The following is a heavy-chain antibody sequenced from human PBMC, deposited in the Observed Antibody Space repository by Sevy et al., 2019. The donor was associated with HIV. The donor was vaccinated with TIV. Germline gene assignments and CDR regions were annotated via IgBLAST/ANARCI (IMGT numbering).Heavy chain of an antibody. J-gene: IGHJ6*02. D-gene: IGHD5-12*01. Sequence: GGSLRLSCAASGFTFSSYWMHWGRQAPGKGLVWVSRINSDGSSTNYADSVKGRFTISRDNAKNTLYLQMNSLRAEDTAVYYCARQLRWLQFDYYGMDVWGQGTTVTVSS. CDR2: INSDGSST. V-gene: IGHV3-74*01. CDR3: ARQLRWLQFDYYGMDV. CDR1: GFTFSSYW.